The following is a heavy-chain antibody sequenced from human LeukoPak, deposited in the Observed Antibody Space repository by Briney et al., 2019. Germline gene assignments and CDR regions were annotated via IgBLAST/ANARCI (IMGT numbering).Heavy chain of an antibody. CDR3: ARDMGRAWYGPPDY. V-gene: IGHV3-33*01. D-gene: IGHD6-13*01. Sequence: PGGSLRLSCAASGFIFSNYGMHWVRQAPGKRLKWVAVIWNDGSETFHADSVKGRFRIARDNSKNTLYLQMNSLRAEDTAVYFCARDMGRAWYGPPDYWGQGTLVTVSS. CDR2: IWNDGSET. CDR1: GFIFSNYG. J-gene: IGHJ4*02.